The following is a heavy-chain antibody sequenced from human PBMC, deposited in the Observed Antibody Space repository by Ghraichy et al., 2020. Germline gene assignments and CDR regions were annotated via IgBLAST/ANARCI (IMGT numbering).Heavy chain of an antibody. D-gene: IGHD4-23*01. CDR3: ARASKVVRFYYYDGMDV. Sequence: LSLTCAASGFTFTNYAMSWVRQAPGKGLEWVSGIRGNGGSTYYADSVKGRFTISRDNAKNSLYLQMNSLRDDDTAVYYCARASKVVRFYYYDGMDVWGQGTTVTV. CDR1: GFTFTNYA. CDR2: IRGNGGST. V-gene: IGHV3-23*01. J-gene: IGHJ6*02.